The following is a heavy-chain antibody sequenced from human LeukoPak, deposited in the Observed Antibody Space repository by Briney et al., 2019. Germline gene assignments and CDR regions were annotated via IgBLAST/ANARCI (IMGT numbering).Heavy chain of an antibody. CDR3: ARGWGLSTFDY. D-gene: IGHD3-16*02. V-gene: IGHV4-34*01. J-gene: IGHJ4*02. CDR2: INHSGST. CDR1: GGSFSGYY. Sequence: SETLSLTCAVYGGSFSGYYWSWIRQPPGKGLEWIGEINHSGSTNYNPSLKSRVTISVDTSKNQFSLKLSSATAADTAVYYCARGWGLSTFDYWGQGTLVTVSS.